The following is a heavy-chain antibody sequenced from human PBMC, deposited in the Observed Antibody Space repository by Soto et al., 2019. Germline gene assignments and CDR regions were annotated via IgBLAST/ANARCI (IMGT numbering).Heavy chain of an antibody. CDR3: ARGGYCSSTSCYFDAFDI. V-gene: IGHV4-34*01. J-gene: IGHJ3*02. CDR2: INHSGST. D-gene: IGHD2-2*01. CDR1: AGSFSGYY. Sequence: PSETLSLTGAVYAGSFSGYYWSWIRQPPGKGLEWIGEINHSGSTNYNPSLKSRVTISVDTSKNQFSLKLSSVTAADTAVYYCARGGYCSSTSCYFDAFDIWGQGTMVTVSS.